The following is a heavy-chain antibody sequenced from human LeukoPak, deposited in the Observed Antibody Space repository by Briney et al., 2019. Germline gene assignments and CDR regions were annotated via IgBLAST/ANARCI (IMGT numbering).Heavy chain of an antibody. Sequence: SETLSLTCTVSGGSISSSSYYWGWIRQPPGKGLEWIVSIYYSGSTYYNPSLKSRVTTSENTSKKPFSLKLSSVTAADTAVYYCARLHYYDSSGYALFDFWGQGTLVTVSS. CDR1: GGSISSSSYY. J-gene: IGHJ4*02. CDR3: ARLHYYDSSGYALFDF. CDR2: IYYSGST. D-gene: IGHD3-22*01. V-gene: IGHV4-39*01.